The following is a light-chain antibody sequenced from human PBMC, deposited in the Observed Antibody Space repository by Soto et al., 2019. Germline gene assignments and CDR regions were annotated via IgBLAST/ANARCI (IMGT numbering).Light chain of an antibody. Sequence: QSVLTQPTSVSGSPGQSITISCTGNHNDIGTSDYVSWYQQHPGRAPRLLIYGVTTRPSGISDRFSASKSGLTASLTISGLQPEDEADYYCSSFTSNRIYVFGPGTKVTVL. V-gene: IGLV2-14*03. CDR1: HNDIGTSDY. J-gene: IGLJ1*01. CDR3: SSFTSNRIYV. CDR2: GVT.